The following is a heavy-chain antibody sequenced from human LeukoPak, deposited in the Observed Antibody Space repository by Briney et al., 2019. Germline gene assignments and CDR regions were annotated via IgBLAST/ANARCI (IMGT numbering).Heavy chain of an antibody. Sequence: GGSLILSCAASGFTVSNNFMSSVRQAPGKGLEWVSPFYGGGSAYYPECVRGRFAISRDNSKNTLYLQMSSLRAEDTAVYFCAREYWGHCSTAKCPLVAWGQGTLVTVSS. V-gene: IGHV3-66*01. J-gene: IGHJ5*02. CDR1: GFTVSNNF. CDR3: AREYWGHCSTAKCPLVA. CDR2: FYGGGSA. D-gene: IGHD2-15*01.